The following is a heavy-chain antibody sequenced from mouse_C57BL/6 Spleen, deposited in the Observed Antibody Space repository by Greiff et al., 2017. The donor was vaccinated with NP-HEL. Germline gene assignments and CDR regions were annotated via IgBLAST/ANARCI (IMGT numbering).Heavy chain of an antibody. J-gene: IGHJ2*01. CDR3: ARRITTVGGDY. CDR1: GYTFTSYW. CDR2: IYPSDSET. D-gene: IGHD1-1*01. V-gene: IGHV1-61*01. Sequence: QVQLQQPGAELVRPGSSVKLSCKASGYTFTSYWMDWVKQRPGQGLEWIGNIYPSDSETHYNQKFKDKATLTVDKSSSTAYMQLSSLTSEDSAVYYCARRITTVGGDYWGQGTTLTVSS.